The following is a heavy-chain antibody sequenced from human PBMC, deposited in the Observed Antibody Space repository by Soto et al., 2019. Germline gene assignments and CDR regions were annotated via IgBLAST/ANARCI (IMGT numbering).Heavy chain of an antibody. V-gene: IGHV4-59*01. CDR1: GASISSYY. CDR2: IYYSGST. D-gene: IGHD1-1*01. Sequence: PSETLSLTCTVSGASISSYYWSWIRQPPGKGLEWIGYIYYSGSTNYNPSLKSRVTISVDTSKNQFSLKLSSVTAADTAVYYCARRNQLIGFDYWGQGTLVTVSS. CDR3: ARRNQLIGFDY. J-gene: IGHJ4*02.